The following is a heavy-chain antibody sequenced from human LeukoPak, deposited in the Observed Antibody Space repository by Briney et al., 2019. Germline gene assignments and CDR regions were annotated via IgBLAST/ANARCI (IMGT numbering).Heavy chain of an antibody. CDR2: ISSGDSNT. Sequence: GESLKISCKGSGYRFTNYWIGWVRQMPGKGLEWMGIISSGDSNTRYSPSFQGQVTISADKSISTAYLQWSSLKASDTAMYYCARHPKIMTTVTPIYGMDVWGQGTTVTVSS. J-gene: IGHJ6*02. CDR3: ARHPKIMTTVTPIYGMDV. CDR1: GYRFTNYW. V-gene: IGHV5-51*01. D-gene: IGHD4-17*01.